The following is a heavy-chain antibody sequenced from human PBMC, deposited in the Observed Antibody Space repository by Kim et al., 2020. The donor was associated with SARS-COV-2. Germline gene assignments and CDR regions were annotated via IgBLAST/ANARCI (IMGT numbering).Heavy chain of an antibody. D-gene: IGHD3-10*01. J-gene: IGHJ6*02. Sequence: SETLSLTCTVSGGSISNTYYWGWIRQPPGKGLECIGLIYYTGSTYYNPSLKSRVAISLDTSQNHFSLMLTSLTAADTAVYYCGADTYGMDVWGQGTTVTVSS. CDR3: GADTYGMDV. CDR2: IYYTGST. CDR1: GGSISNTYY. V-gene: IGHV4-39*02.